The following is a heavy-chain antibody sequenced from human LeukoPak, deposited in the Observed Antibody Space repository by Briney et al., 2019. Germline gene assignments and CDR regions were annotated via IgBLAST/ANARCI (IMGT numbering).Heavy chain of an antibody. V-gene: IGHV4-38-2*02. CDR3: VRSEIDDYSRY. CDR2: ISQSGNT. D-gene: IGHD4-11*01. CDR1: GYSISSGYE. J-gene: IGHJ4*02. Sequence: KPSETLSLTCSVSGYSISSGYEWGWIRQPPGKRLEWIGSISQSGNTYDNLSLRSRVTMSVDTARNQFSLKLTSVTAADTAVYYCVRSEIDDYSRYWGRGMLVIVSS.